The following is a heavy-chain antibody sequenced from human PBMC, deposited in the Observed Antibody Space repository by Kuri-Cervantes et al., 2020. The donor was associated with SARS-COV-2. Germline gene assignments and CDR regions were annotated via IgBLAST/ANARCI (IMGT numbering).Heavy chain of an antibody. D-gene: IGHD6-6*01. V-gene: IGHV4-34*01. Sequence: SQTLSLTCAFYGESFSGYYWNWIRQSPGKGLQWIGEVNHRGSTNYNPSLKSRVTISVDTSKNQFSLKLSSVTAADTAVYYCATRIAARPVGLEGYDWYFDLWGRGTLVTVSS. CDR3: ATRIAARPVGLEGYDWYFDL. J-gene: IGHJ2*01. CDR2: VNHRGST. CDR1: GESFSGYY.